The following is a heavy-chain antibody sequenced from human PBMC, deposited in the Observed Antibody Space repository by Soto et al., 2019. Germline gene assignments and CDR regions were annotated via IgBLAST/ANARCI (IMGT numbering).Heavy chain of an antibody. CDR3: AKDGTGAMIEVVMYVDH. CDR2: ISYDGSKK. D-gene: IGHD3-22*01. V-gene: IGHV3-30*18. CDR1: GFSFTTYG. Sequence: GGSLRLSCAASGFSFTTYGMHWVRQAPGKGLEWVALISYDGSKKYYADSVKGRFTISRDNSNNTLYLHMNSLRPEDTAVYYCAKDGTGAMIEVVMYVDHWGRGTLVTVSS. J-gene: IGHJ4*02.